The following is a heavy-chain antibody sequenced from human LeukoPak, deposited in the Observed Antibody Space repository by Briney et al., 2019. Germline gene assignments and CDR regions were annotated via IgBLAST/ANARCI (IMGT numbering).Heavy chain of an antibody. CDR2: ISSSGSTI. Sequence: GGSLRLSCAASGFTFSDYYMSWIRQAPGKGLEWVSYISSSGSTIYYADSVKGRFTISRDNSKNTLYLQMNSLRAEDTAVYYCARGSRVAAAAKGDYWGQGTLVTVSS. CDR3: ARGSRVAAAAKGDY. D-gene: IGHD6-13*01. J-gene: IGHJ4*02. V-gene: IGHV3-11*04. CDR1: GFTFSDYY.